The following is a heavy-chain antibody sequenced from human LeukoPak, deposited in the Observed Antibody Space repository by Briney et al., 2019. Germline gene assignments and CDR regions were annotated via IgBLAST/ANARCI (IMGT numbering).Heavy chain of an antibody. CDR3: ATENLAAAGRIGDY. Sequence: GGSLRLSCAASGFTFNDYYMSWIRQAPGKGLEWVSYISSSGSTIYYADSVKGRFTISRDNAKNSLYLQMNSLRAEDTAVYYCATENLAAAGRIGDYWGQGTLVTVSS. CDR1: GFTFNDYY. J-gene: IGHJ4*02. V-gene: IGHV3-11*01. CDR2: ISSSGSTI. D-gene: IGHD6-13*01.